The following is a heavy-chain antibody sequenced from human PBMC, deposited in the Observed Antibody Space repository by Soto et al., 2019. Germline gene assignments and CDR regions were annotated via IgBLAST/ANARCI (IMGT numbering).Heavy chain of an antibody. CDR2: ISSSSSYI. Sequence: PGGSLRLSCAASGFTFSSYSMNWVRQAPGRGLEWVSSISSSSSYIYYADSVKGRFTISRDNAKNSLYLQMNSLRAEDTAVYYCAREGKRVSMVRGFDSWGQGTLVTVSS. CDR3: AREGKRVSMVRGFDS. D-gene: IGHD3-10*01. CDR1: GFTFSSYS. J-gene: IGHJ4*02. V-gene: IGHV3-21*04.